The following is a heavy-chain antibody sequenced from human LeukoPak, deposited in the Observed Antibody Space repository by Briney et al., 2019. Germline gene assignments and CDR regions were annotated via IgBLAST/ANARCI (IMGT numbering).Heavy chain of an antibody. CDR2: IYYSGST. J-gene: IGHJ3*02. CDR1: GGSISSYY. D-gene: IGHD3-22*01. CDR3: ARDPTMIGLGDALDI. Sequence: PSETLSPTCTVSGGSISSYYWSWIRQPPGKGLEWIGYIYYSGSTNYNPSLKSRVTISVDTSKNQFSLKLSSVTAADTAVYYCARDPTMIGLGDALDIWGQGTMVTVSS. V-gene: IGHV4-59*01.